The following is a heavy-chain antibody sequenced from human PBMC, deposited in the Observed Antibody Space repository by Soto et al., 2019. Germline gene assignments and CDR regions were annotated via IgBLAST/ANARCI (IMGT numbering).Heavy chain of an antibody. CDR1: GGSFSDYY. J-gene: IGHJ4*02. Sequence: VQLQQWGAGLLKPSETLSAPCTVYGGSFSDYYWAWIRQPPGKGLEWIGEINHSGSTNYNPSLKSRVTIPIDTSKNQFSLRLTSVTAADTALYYCASSQYGSGNLDLEYWGQGTLVTVSS. CDR2: INHSGST. CDR3: ASSQYGSGNLDLEY. D-gene: IGHD3-10*01. V-gene: IGHV4-34*01.